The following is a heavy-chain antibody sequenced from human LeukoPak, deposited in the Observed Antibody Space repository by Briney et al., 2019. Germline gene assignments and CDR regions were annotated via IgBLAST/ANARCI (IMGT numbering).Heavy chain of an antibody. Sequence: GGSLRLSCAASGFTFNTYSMNWVRQAPGKGLEWISYISESSDTMYYADSVKGRFTISRDNAKNSLYLQMNSLRAEDTALYYCARRFDYWGQGTLVTVSS. CDR2: ISESSDTM. J-gene: IGHJ4*02. CDR1: GFTFNTYS. V-gene: IGHV3-48*01. CDR3: ARRFDY.